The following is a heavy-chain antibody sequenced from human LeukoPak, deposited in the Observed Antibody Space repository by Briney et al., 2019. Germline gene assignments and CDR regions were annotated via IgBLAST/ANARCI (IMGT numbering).Heavy chain of an antibody. D-gene: IGHD1-26*01. CDR1: GFTFSDYY. J-gene: IGHJ6*02. CDR2: ISSSGSTI. Sequence: GGSLRLSCAASGFTFSDYYMSWIRQAPGKGLEWVSYISSSGSTIYYADSVKGRSTISRDNAKNSLYLRMNSLRAEDTAVYYCAIAVRGSYYRRGMDVWGQGTTVTVSS. CDR3: AIAVRGSYYRRGMDV. V-gene: IGHV3-11*01.